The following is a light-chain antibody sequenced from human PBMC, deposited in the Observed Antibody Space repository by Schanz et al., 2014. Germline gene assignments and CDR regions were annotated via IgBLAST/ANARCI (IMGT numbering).Light chain of an antibody. CDR2: QNN. CDR1: KLGEKY. Sequence: SYELTQPPSVSVSPGQTASITCSGDKLGEKYASWYQQKPGQSPVLVIQQNNKRPSGIPERFSGSTSGNTATLSISGTQAMDEADYYCQAWDTTTLVFGGGTKLTVL. V-gene: IGLV3-1*01. CDR3: QAWDTTTLV. J-gene: IGLJ2*01.